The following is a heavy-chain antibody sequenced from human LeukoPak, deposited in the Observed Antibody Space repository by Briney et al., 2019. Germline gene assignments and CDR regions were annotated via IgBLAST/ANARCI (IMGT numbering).Heavy chain of an antibody. CDR2: VNLQGST. CDR1: GGSITQTNY. J-gene: IGHJ4*02. V-gene: IGHV4-4*02. CDR3: AREGGPYRPLDY. Sequence: PSGTLSLTCDVSGGSITQTNYWTWVRPPPGKGLEWIGEVNLQGSTNYNPSLMRRVAISVDTSANHVPLQLTSVTAADTAVYYCAREGGPYRPLDYSGQGTLVTVSS.